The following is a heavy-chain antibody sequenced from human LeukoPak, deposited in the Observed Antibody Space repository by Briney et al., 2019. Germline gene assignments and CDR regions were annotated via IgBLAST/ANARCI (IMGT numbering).Heavy chain of an antibody. CDR2: ISYDGSNK. D-gene: IGHD3-22*01. CDR1: GFTFSSYA. CDR3: ARDFDSSGPLEY. J-gene: IGHJ4*02. V-gene: IGHV3-30-3*01. Sequence: GGSLRLSCAASGFTFSSYAMPWVRQAPGKGLEWVAVISYDGSNKYYADSVKGRFTISRDNSKNTLYLQMNGLRAEDTAVYYCARDFDSSGPLEYWGQGTLVTVSS.